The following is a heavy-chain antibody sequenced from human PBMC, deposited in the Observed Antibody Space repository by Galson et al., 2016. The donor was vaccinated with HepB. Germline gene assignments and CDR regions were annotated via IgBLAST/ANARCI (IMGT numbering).Heavy chain of an antibody. Sequence: EPLSLTCTVSGGSISRNNHYWGWIRQPPGKGLEWIGSIYYSGSTYYNPSLKSRVTISVDTSKSQFSLKLTSVTAADTAVYYCARKVSGLDYWGQGSLVTVSS. D-gene: IGHD2-21*01. J-gene: IGHJ4*02. V-gene: IGHV4-39*01. CDR2: IYYSGST. CDR3: ARKVSGLDY. CDR1: GGSISRNNHY.